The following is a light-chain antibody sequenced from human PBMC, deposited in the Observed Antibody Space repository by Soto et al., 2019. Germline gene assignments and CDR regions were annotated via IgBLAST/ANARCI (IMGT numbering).Light chain of an antibody. CDR3: SSYAGSKNSVV. J-gene: IGLJ1*01. CDR2: EVS. CDR1: SSAVGGYNN. Sequence: QSALTQPPSASGSPGQSVTISCTGTSSAVGGYNNVSWYQQHPGKAPKLMIYEVSKRPSGVPDRFSGSKSGNTASLTVSGLQAEDEADYYCSSYAGSKNSVVFGTGTKVTVL. V-gene: IGLV2-8*01.